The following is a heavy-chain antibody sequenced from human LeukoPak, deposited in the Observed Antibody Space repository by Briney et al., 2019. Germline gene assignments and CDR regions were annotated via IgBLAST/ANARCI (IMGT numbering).Heavy chain of an antibody. J-gene: IGHJ4*02. Sequence: GGSLRLSCAASGFTFSSYGMHWVRQAPGKGLEWVAVISYDGSNRYYADSVKGRFTISRDNSKNTLYLQMNSLRAEDTAVYYCAKVLVRGVIIVYFDYWGQGTLVTVSS. D-gene: IGHD3-10*01. V-gene: IGHV3-30*18. CDR2: ISYDGSNR. CDR3: AKVLVRGVIIVYFDY. CDR1: GFTFSSYG.